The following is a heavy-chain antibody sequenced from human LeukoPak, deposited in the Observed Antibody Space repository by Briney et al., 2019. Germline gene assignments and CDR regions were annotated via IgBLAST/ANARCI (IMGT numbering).Heavy chain of an antibody. CDR1: GFTFDDYA. V-gene: IGHV3-9*01. Sequence: GGSLRLSCAASGFTFDDYAMHWVRQAPGKGLEWVSGISWNSGSIGYADPVKGRFTISRDNAKNSLYLQMNSLRAEDTALYYCAKDRGGSGWPDYFDYWGQGTLVTVSS. J-gene: IGHJ4*02. CDR2: ISWNSGSI. CDR3: AKDRGGSGWPDYFDY. D-gene: IGHD6-19*01.